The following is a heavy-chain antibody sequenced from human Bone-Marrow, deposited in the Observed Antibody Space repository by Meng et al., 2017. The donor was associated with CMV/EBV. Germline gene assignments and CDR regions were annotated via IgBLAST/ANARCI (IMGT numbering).Heavy chain of an antibody. CDR1: GFTFSVFA. CDR3: AKDRSSSFYYFDY. Sequence: GESLKIFCVASGFTFSVFAMSWVRQAPGKGLEWVSTSCGGGGSTYSADFVKGRFTISRDRSKYTVYLQMNTLRAKDKAIYYCAKDRSSSFYYFDYWGQGTLVTVSS. J-gene: IGHJ4*02. D-gene: IGHD6-13*01. V-gene: IGHV3-23*01. CDR2: SCGGGGST.